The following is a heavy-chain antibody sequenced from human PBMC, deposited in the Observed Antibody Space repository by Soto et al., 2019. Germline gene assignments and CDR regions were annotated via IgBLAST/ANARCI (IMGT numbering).Heavy chain of an antibody. CDR1: GFTFSNTW. CDR3: TTDCPWVTPAY. D-gene: IGHD2-21*02. CDR2: IKSKSRGGTA. J-gene: IGHJ4*02. Sequence: GGSLRLSCAPSGFTFSNTWMSWVRQAPGKGLEWVGRIKSKSRGGTADYAAPVKGRFTISRDDSKNTLYLYMNNLKTEDTAVYYCTTDCPWVTPAYWGQGALVTVSS. V-gene: IGHV3-15*01.